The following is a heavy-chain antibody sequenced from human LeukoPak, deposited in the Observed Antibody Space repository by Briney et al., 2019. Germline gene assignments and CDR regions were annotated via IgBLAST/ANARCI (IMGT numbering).Heavy chain of an antibody. CDR3: AGQTGPTFDI. V-gene: IGHV4-34*01. D-gene: IGHD3-9*01. CDR1: GGSFNRYF. J-gene: IGHJ3*02. Sequence: PSETLSLTCTVYGGSFNRYFYSWIRQPPGKGLEWISEINHSGIFDYNPSLKSRVTISVDTSKKQFSLTLTSVTAADTPVYYCAGQTGPTFDIWGQGTMVTVSS. CDR2: INHSGIF.